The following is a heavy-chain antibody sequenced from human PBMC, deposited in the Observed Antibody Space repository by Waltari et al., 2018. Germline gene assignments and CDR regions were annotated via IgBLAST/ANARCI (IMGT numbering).Heavy chain of an antibody. CDR3: VRDAFGNTVGGVFDH. D-gene: IGHD3-16*01. CDR2: SNNI. Sequence: EVQLVESGGGLVKPGGSLRLSCAGSGFMFEDSAMHWNSNNIVYADSVKGRFTISRDNADKSLFLEMENVRVEDTALYYCVRDAFGNTVGGVFDHWGQGTLLTVSS. CDR1: GFMFEDSA. J-gene: IGHJ4*02. V-gene: IGHV3-9*01.